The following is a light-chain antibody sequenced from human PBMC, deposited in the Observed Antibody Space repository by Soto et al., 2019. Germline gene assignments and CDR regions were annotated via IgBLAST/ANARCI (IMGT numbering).Light chain of an antibody. V-gene: IGLV3-25*03. J-gene: IGLJ1*01. CDR2: KNS. CDR1: ALPKQY. CDR3: QSADKSGTYV. Sequence: SYELTQPPSVSVSPGQMARITCSGDALPKQYAYWYQQKTGQAPVLLIYKNSERPSGIPERFSGSSSGTTVTLTISGVQAEDEADYYCQSADKSGTYVFGTGTKLTVL.